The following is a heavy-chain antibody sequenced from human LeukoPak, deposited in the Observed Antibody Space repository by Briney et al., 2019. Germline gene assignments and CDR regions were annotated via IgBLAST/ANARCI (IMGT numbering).Heavy chain of an antibody. CDR3: VQGGYCSGGSCYPEGSYYYMDV. CDR1: GGSISSYY. D-gene: IGHD2-15*01. CDR2: IYTSGST. V-gene: IGHV4-4*07. Sequence: SETLSLTCTVSGGSISSYYWSWIRQPARKGLEWIGRIYTSGSTNYNPSLKSRVTISVDTSKNQFSLKLSSVTAADTAVYYCVQGGYCSGGSCYPEGSYYYMDVWGKGTTVTVSS. J-gene: IGHJ6*03.